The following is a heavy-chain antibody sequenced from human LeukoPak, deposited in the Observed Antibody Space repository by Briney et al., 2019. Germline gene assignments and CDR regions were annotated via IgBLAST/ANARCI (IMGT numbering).Heavy chain of an antibody. D-gene: IGHD3-9*01. J-gene: IGHJ4*02. V-gene: IGHV3-21*01. CDR1: GFTFSSYS. Sequence: PGGSLRLSCAASGFTFSSYSMNWVRQAPGKGLEWVSSISSSSYIYYADSVKGRFTISRDDAKNSLYLQMNSLRAEDTAVYYCARDGYDILTGRIFDYWGQGTLVTVSS. CDR3: ARDGYDILTGRIFDY. CDR2: ISSSSYI.